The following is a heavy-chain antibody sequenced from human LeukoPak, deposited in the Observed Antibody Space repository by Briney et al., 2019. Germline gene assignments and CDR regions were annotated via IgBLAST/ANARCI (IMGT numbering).Heavy chain of an antibody. CDR2: ITGSGGTT. CDR3: AKMQGYFDY. J-gene: IGHJ4*02. Sequence: GGPLRLSCAASGFTFTSYAMSWVRQAPGKGLEWVSAITGSGGTTYYADFVKGRFTISRDNSKNTLYLQMNGLRVEDTAVYYCAKMQGYFDYWGQGTLVTVSS. CDR1: GFTFTSYA. V-gene: IGHV3-23*01.